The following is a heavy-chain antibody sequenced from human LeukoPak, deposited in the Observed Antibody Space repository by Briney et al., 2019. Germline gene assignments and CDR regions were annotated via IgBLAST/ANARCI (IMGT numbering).Heavy chain of an antibody. CDR3: ARDGLLWFGELRGRFDY. CDR2: ISSSGSTI. Sequence: GGSLRLYCAASGFTFSDYYMSWVRQAPGKGLEWVSYISSSGSTIYYADSVKGRFTISRDNAKNSLYLQMNSMRAEDTAVYYCARDGLLWFGELRGRFDYWGQGTLVTVSS. D-gene: IGHD3-10*01. V-gene: IGHV3-11*04. CDR1: GFTFSDYY. J-gene: IGHJ4*02.